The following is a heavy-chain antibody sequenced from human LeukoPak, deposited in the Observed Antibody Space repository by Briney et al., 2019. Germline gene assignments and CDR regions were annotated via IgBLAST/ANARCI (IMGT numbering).Heavy chain of an antibody. Sequence: SETLSLTCTVSGGSISSSSYYWGWIRQPPGKGLEWIGSIYYSGSTYYNPSLKSRVTISVDTSKNQFSLKLSSVTAADTAVYYCASRLRLGELSLRYFDYWGQGTLVTVSS. CDR2: IYYSGST. CDR3: ASRLRLGELSLRYFDY. J-gene: IGHJ4*02. D-gene: IGHD3-16*02. V-gene: IGHV4-39*01. CDR1: GGSISSSSYY.